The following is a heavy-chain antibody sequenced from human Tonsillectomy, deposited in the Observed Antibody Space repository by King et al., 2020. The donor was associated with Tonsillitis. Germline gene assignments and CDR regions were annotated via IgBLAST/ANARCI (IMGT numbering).Heavy chain of an antibody. Sequence: QLVQSGAEVKKPGASVKVSCKASGYTFTGYYMHWGRQAPGQVLEWRGWINPNSCGANYAQKFQGRVTMTRDTSISTAYMELRRLRSDDTAVYYCARASGPYDSAEFDYWGQGTLVTVSS. CDR2: INPNSCGA. CDR1: GYTFTGYY. D-gene: IGHD3-16*01. J-gene: IGHJ4*02. V-gene: IGHV1-2*02. CDR3: ARASGPYDSAEFDY.